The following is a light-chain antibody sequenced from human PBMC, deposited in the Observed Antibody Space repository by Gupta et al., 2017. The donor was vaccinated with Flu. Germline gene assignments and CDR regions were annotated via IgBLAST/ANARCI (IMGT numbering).Light chain of an antibody. J-gene: IGKJ1*01. Sequence: PSSLFASVGDRVTITCRASQSISSYLNWYQQKPGKAPKLLIYAASSLQSGVPSRFSGSGSGTDFTLTISSLQPEDFATYYCQQSYSTPPTFGQGTKVEIK. V-gene: IGKV1-39*01. CDR3: QQSYSTPPT. CDR1: QSISSY. CDR2: AAS.